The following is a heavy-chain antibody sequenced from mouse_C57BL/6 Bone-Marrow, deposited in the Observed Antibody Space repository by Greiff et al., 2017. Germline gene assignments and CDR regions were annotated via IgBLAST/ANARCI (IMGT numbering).Heavy chain of an antibody. D-gene: IGHD5-1-1*01. CDR1: GYTFTDYY. CDR3: ARKGLIILYYFDD. J-gene: IGHJ2*01. V-gene: IGHV1-77*01. CDR2: IDPGSGST. Sequence: QVQLQQSGAELVKPGASVKISCKASGYTFTDYYIHWVKRRPGQGLEWIGKIDPGSGSTYYNEKFKGKATLTADKSSSTAYMQLSSLTSEDSAVYFCARKGLIILYYFDDWGQGTTLTVSS.